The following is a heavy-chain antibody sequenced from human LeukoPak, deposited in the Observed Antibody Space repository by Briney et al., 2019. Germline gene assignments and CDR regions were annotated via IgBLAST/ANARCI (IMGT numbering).Heavy chain of an antibody. Sequence: ASVKVSCKASGYIFTSYYLHWVRQAPGQGLEWMGWISAYNGNTNYAQKLQGRVTMTTDTSTSTAYMELRSLRSDDTAVYYCARDRVAAAGPDYWGQGTLVTVSS. CDR2: ISAYNGNT. CDR3: ARDRVAAAGPDY. J-gene: IGHJ4*02. V-gene: IGHV1-18*04. D-gene: IGHD6-13*01. CDR1: GYIFTSYY.